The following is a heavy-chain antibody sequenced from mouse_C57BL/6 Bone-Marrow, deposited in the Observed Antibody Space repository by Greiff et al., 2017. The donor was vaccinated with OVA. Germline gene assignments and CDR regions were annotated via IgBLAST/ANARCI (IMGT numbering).Heavy chain of an antibody. J-gene: IGHJ3*01. CDR1: GFTFSDYY. CDR3: ARVGIAAWFAY. D-gene: IGHD3-3*01. V-gene: IGHV5-16*01. Sequence: DVKLVESEGGLVQPGSSMKLSCTASGFTFSDYYMAWVRQVPEKGLEWVANINYDGSSTYYLDSLKSRFIISRDNAKNILYLQMSSLKSEDTATYYCARVGIAAWFAYWGQGTLVTVSA. CDR2: INYDGSST.